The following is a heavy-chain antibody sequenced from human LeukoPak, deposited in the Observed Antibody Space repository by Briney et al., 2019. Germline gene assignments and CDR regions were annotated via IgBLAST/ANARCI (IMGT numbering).Heavy chain of an antibody. D-gene: IGHD1-14*01. CDR2: ISGSGGST. Sequence: PGGSLRLSCAASGFTFSSYAMSWVRQAPGKGLEWVSAISGSGGSTYYADSVKGWFTISRDNSKNTLYLQMNSLRAEDTAVYYCAKDLKRGTPLGLVLDYWGQGTLVTVSS. V-gene: IGHV3-23*01. J-gene: IGHJ4*02. CDR3: AKDLKRGTPLGLVLDY. CDR1: GFTFSSYA.